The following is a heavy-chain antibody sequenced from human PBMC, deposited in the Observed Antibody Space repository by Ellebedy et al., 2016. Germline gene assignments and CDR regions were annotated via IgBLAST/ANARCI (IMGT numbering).Heavy chain of an antibody. V-gene: IGHV3-23*01. CDR3: ARDRSYGSPFDL. J-gene: IGHJ5*02. D-gene: IGHD3-10*01. CDR2: ISGDGGST. CDR1: GFTFRNFF. Sequence: GGSLRLXCATSGFTFRNFFMSWVRQTPGKGLEWVSTISGDGGSTYFADSVKGRFTISRDNSKNTMFLQMNSLRAEDTALYYCARDRSYGSPFDLWGQGTLVTVSS.